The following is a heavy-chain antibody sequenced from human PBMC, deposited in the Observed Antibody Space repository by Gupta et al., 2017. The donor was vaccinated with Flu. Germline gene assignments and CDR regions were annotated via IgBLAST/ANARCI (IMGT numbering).Heavy chain of an antibody. CDR2: ISDDGSNQ. CDR3: AKGGRHNWNYDGDY. D-gene: IGHD1-7*01. Sequence: QAQLVQSGGGVGQPGRSLRLCCAASGFTVRDNGSNWARQAPGKGLVGMSVISDDGSNQLVAGSVRGRFTISRDNSKNTLFLQMNSLRADDTAVYYCAKGGRHNWNYDGDYWGQGTLVTVSS. J-gene: IGHJ4*02. CDR1: GFTVRDNG. V-gene: IGHV3-30*18.